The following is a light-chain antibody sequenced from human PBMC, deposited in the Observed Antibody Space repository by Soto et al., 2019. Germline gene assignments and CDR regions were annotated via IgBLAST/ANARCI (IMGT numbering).Light chain of an antibody. CDR3: AAWDDSLNGHV. V-gene: IGLV1-44*01. J-gene: IGLJ2*01. CDR2: SNT. CDR1: SSNIGSRT. Sequence: SVLTQTPSASGTPGQRITISCSGSSSNIGSRTVNWYQQFPGTAPKVLIYSNTQRPSGVPDRFSASKSGTTASLAISGLQSEDEADYYCAAWDDSLNGHVFGGGTKVTVL.